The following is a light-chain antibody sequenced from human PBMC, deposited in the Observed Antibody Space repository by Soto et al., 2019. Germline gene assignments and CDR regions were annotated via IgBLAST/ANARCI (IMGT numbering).Light chain of an antibody. J-gene: IGKJ1*01. CDR1: QSVSNN. CDR2: GAS. CDR3: QQYNNWWT. Sequence: EIVMTQSPATLSVSPGERATLSCRASQSVSNNLAWYQKKPGQAPRLLIYGASTRATGIPARFSGSGPGTELTLNISRLQSEDSAFYYCQQYNNWWTFGQGTRVDIK. V-gene: IGKV3-15*01.